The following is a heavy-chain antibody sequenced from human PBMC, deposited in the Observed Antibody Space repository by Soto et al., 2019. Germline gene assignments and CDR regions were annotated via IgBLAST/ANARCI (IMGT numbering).Heavy chain of an antibody. CDR2: IQHNGNYL. CDR1: GFTFNSYG. Sequence: QVQLVESGGGVVQPGRSLRLSCAASGFTFNSYGMHWVGQGPGNGLEWVADIQHNGNYLQYADFVRGRFTISRDNYKSILYLEINGVTPYDTALYYCVRVGLGYTYGTGLDGCGQGPTVTVSS. CDR3: VRVGLGYTYGTGLDG. V-gene: IGHV3-30*03. D-gene: IGHD5-18*01. J-gene: IGHJ6*02.